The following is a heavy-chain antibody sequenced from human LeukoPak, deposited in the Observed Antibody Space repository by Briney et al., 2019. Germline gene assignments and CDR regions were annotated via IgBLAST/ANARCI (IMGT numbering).Heavy chain of an antibody. J-gene: IGHJ4*02. CDR3: AKDGPIVVVPAAMRPGLDY. V-gene: IGHV3-30*02. Sequence: GGSLRLSCAASGFTFNNYGMHWVRQAPGKGLEWVVFIRYDGSDKFYADSVKGRFTISRDNSKNTLYLQMNSLRAEDTAVYYCAKDGPIVVVPAAMRPGLDYWGQGTLVTVSS. D-gene: IGHD2-2*01. CDR1: GFTFNNYG. CDR2: IRYDGSDK.